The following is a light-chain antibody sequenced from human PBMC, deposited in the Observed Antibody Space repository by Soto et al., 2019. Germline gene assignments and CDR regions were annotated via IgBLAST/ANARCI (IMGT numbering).Light chain of an antibody. J-gene: IGLJ1*01. CDR1: SSDIWAGFD. V-gene: IGLV1-40*01. Sequence: QSALTQPPSVSRAPGHMVTISCTGSSSDIWAGFDVHWYQHLPGTAPKLLIYGNTNRPSGVPGRFSGSKSGTSASLVITGLQAEDEADYYCQSYENSRTGFYVFGTGTKVTVL. CDR3: QSYENSRTGFYV. CDR2: GNT.